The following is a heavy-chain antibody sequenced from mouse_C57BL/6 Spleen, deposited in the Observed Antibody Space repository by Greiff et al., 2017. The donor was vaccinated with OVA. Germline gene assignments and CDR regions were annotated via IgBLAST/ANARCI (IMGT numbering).Heavy chain of an antibody. J-gene: IGHJ1*03. D-gene: IGHD1-1*01. CDR1: GYTFTSYG. CDR2: IYPRSGNT. CDR3: AIKPYYGSSYGFDV. V-gene: IGHV1-81*01. Sequence: QVQLQQSGAELARPGASVKLSCKASGYTFTSYGVSWVKQRTGQGLEWIGEIYPRSGNTYYNEKFKGKATLTADKSSSTAYMELRSLTSEDSAVYFCAIKPYYGSSYGFDVWGTGTTVTVSS.